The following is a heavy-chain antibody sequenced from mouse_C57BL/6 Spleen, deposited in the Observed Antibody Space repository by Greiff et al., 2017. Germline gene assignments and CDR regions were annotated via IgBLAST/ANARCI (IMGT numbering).Heavy chain of an antibody. CDR3: AREGNGNYYNFDY. Sequence: VQLQQPGAELVRPGTSVKLSCKASGYTFTSYWMHWVKQRPGQGLEWIGGIDPSDSYTNYNQKFKGKATLTVDTASSAAYMQLSSLTSESAAVSDCAREGNGNYYNFDYWGQGTTLTVSS. V-gene: IGHV1-59*01. J-gene: IGHJ2*01. CDR2: IDPSDSYT. CDR1: GYTFTSYW. D-gene: IGHD1-1*01.